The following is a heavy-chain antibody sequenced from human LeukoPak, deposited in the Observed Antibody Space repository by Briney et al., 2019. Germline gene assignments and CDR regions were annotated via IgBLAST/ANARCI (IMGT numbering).Heavy chain of an antibody. CDR2: ISADGSFT. Sequence: GGSLRLSCAASGFPFSSCAMGWVRQAPGKGLVWVTRISADGSFTLYADSVKGRFTISRDNAKNSLYLQMNSLRDEDTAVYYCARDSSSSYPPRWGQGTLVTVSS. V-gene: IGHV3-23*01. D-gene: IGHD2-2*01. CDR3: ARDSSSSYPPR. CDR1: GFPFSSCA. J-gene: IGHJ4*02.